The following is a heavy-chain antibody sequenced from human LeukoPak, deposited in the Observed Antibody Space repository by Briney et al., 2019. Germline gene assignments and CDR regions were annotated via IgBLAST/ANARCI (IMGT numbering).Heavy chain of an antibody. D-gene: IGHD1-1*01. Sequence: SSETLSLTCTVSGGSISGYYWSWIRQPPGKGLEWIGYIYYSGSTNFNPSLKSRVTISVDTSKNQFSLKLSSVTAADTAVYYCAREGTAGTNLNWFDPWGQGTLVTVSS. J-gene: IGHJ5*02. V-gene: IGHV4-59*01. CDR1: GGSISGYY. CDR2: IYYSGST. CDR3: AREGTAGTNLNWFDP.